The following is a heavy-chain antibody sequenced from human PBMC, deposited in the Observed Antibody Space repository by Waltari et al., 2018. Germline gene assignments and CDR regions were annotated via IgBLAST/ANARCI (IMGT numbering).Heavy chain of an antibody. CDR3: ASSGLLFDP. D-gene: IGHD6-25*01. J-gene: IGHJ5*02. Sequence: EVQLVQSGAEVKKPGATVKISCKASGYPFTDYYMHWVQQAPGKGLGWMGRFEPEDGETIYAEKFQGRVTITADTSTDTAYMELSSLRSEDTAVYYWASSGLLFDPWGQGTLVTVSS. CDR1: GYPFTDYY. CDR2: FEPEDGET. V-gene: IGHV1-69-2*01.